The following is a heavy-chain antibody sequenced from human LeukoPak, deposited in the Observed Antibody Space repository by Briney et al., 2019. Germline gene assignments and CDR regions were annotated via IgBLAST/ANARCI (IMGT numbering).Heavy chain of an antibody. CDR3: ARDRYYGSGSFDY. CDR1: GFTFSSYE. D-gene: IGHD3-10*01. Sequence: PGGSLRLSCAASGFTFSSYEMNWVRQPPGKGLEWISYISSSGSTIYYADSVKGRFTISRDNAKNSLYLQMNSLRAEDTAVYYCARDRYYGSGSFDYWGQGTLVIVSS. V-gene: IGHV3-48*03. CDR2: ISSSGSTI. J-gene: IGHJ4*02.